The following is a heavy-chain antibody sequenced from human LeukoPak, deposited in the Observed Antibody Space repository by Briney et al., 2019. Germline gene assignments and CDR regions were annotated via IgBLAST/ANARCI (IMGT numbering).Heavy chain of an antibody. CDR2: IRKNADGGTT. CDR1: GFTFSNTW. CDR3: TTAYGSYGY. Sequence: PGGSLRLSCAASGFTFSNTWFNWVRQAPGKGLEWVGLIRKNADGGTTEYAAPVRGRCTVSKDDSKNTVYLQMNSLETEDTGMYYCTTAYGSYGYWGQGTLVTVSS. V-gene: IGHV3-15*07. J-gene: IGHJ4*02. D-gene: IGHD1-26*01.